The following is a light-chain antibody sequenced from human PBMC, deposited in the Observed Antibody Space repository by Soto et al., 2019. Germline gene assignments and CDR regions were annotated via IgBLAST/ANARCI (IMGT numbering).Light chain of an antibody. CDR2: DAS. CDR1: QSVSRSY. CDR3: QQRSNWPLT. V-gene: IGKV3D-20*02. J-gene: IGKJ5*01. Sequence: EIVLTQSPGTLSLSPGDIATLSCRASQSVSRSYLAWYQQKPGQAPRILIYDASSRATGIPDRFSGSGSGTDCTLTISSLEPEDVAVYYCQQRSNWPLTFCQGTRLEIK.